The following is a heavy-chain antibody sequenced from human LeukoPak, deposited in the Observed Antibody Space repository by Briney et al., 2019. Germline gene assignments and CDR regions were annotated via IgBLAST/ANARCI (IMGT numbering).Heavy chain of an antibody. Sequence: PGGSLRLSCAASGSNSSSTYMSWFRQAPGKGLEWVSVLYSVGGTYYADSVQGRFTISRHNSRNTLYLQLNSLRPEDTAVYYCARGAYGGPFDCWGQGTLVTVSS. CDR3: ARGAYGGPFDC. CDR1: GSNSSSTY. J-gene: IGHJ4*02. CDR2: LYSVGGT. V-gene: IGHV3-53*04. D-gene: IGHD4/OR15-4a*01.